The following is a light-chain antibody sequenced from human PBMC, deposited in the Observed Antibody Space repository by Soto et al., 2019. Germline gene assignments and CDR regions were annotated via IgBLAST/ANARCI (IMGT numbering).Light chain of an antibody. J-gene: IGKJ1*01. Sequence: IQMTQAPSTLSASVRDRVTITCRASQSISYWLAWYQQKPGKAPNLLIYDASNLESGVPSRFSGSGFGTEFTLTISSLQPDDFATYYCQHYNSYSEAFGQGTKVAIK. CDR1: QSISYW. CDR3: QHYNSYSEA. V-gene: IGKV1-5*01. CDR2: DAS.